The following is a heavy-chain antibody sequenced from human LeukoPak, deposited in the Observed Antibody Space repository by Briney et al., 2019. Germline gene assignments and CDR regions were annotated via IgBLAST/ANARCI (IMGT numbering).Heavy chain of an antibody. CDR1: GYTFTGYY. Sequence: ASVKVSCKASGYTFTGYYMHWVRQAPGQGLEWMGWINPNSGGTNYAQKFQGRVTMTRDTSISTAYMELSSLRSEDTAVYYCARDSYDKLVGYFDYWGQGTLVTVSS. V-gene: IGHV1-2*02. CDR3: ARDSYDKLVGYFDY. J-gene: IGHJ4*02. CDR2: INPNSGGT. D-gene: IGHD3-22*01.